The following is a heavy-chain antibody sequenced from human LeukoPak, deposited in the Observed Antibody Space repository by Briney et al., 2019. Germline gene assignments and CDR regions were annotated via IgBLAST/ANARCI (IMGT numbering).Heavy chain of an antibody. J-gene: IGHJ6*02. Sequence: GASAKVSCKASGGTFSSYAISWVRQAPGQGLEWMGWISAYNGNTNYAQKLQGRVTMTTDTSTSTAYMELRSLRSDDTAVYYCAREYSSSWSRYGMDVWGQGTTVTVSS. CDR2: ISAYNGNT. CDR3: AREYSSSWSRYGMDV. V-gene: IGHV1-18*01. D-gene: IGHD6-13*01. CDR1: GGTFSSYA.